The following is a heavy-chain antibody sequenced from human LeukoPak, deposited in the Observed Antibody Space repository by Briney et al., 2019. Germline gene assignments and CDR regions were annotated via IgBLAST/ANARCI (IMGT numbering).Heavy chain of an antibody. Sequence: GGSLRLSCAASGFTFSIHGMHWVRQAPGKGLEWVAFIRYDGSNKYYADSVKGRFTISRDISKNTVYLQMNSLRAEDTAVYYCARRAGGYSHPYDYWGQGILVTVSS. CDR3: ARRAGGYSHPYDY. V-gene: IGHV3-30*02. CDR1: GFTFSIHG. CDR2: IRYDGSNK. J-gene: IGHJ4*02. D-gene: IGHD4-23*01.